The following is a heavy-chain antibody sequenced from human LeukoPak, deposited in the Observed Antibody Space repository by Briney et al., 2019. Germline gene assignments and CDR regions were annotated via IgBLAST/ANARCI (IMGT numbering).Heavy chain of an antibody. CDR3: ARSNLAAAVY. J-gene: IGHJ4*02. CDR2: ISSSNTI. Sequence: GGSLRLSCTASGFAFSTYGMNWVRQAPGKGLEWVSYISSSNTIYYADSVKGRFTISRDNAKNSLYLQMTSLRAEDTAVYYCARSNLAAAVYWGQGTLVTVSS. V-gene: IGHV3-48*01. CDR1: GFAFSTYG. D-gene: IGHD6-13*01.